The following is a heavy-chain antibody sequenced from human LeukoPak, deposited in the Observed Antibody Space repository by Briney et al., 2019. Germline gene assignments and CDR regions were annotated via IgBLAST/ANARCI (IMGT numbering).Heavy chain of an antibody. J-gene: IGHJ3*02. CDR1: GGSISSYY. CDR2: IYYSGST. D-gene: IGHD6-13*01. Sequence: SETLSLTCTVSGGSISSYYRSWIRQPPGKGLEWIGYIYYSGSTNYNPSLKSRVTISVDTSKNQFSLKLSSVTAADRAVYYCARDYSSSWPAAFDIWGQGTMVTVSS. CDR3: ARDYSSSWPAAFDI. V-gene: IGHV4-59*12.